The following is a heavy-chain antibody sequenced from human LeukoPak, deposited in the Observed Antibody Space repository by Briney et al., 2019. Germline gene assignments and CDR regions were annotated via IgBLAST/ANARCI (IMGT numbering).Heavy chain of an antibody. CDR1: GGSISNYY. V-gene: IGHV4-59*08. CDR2: IYYSGST. CDR3: ARQYDYGGRNDY. J-gene: IGHJ4*02. Sequence: SETVSLTCSVSGGSISNYYWSWIRQPPGKGLEWIGYIYYSGSTNYNPSLKSRVTISVDTSKNQFSLKLSSVTAADTAVYYCARQYDYGGRNDYWGQGTLVTVSS. D-gene: IGHD4-23*01.